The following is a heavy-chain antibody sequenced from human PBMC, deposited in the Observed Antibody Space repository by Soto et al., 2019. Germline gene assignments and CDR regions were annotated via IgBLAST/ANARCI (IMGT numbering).Heavy chain of an antibody. Sequence: GGSLRLSCAASGFTFSSYAMSWVHQAPGKGLEWVSAISGSGGSTYYADSVKGRFTISRDNSKNTLYLQMNSLRAEDKAVYYCAKDNIVVVVAATQGWFDPWGQGTLVTVSS. CDR1: GFTFSSYA. J-gene: IGHJ5*02. V-gene: IGHV3-23*01. CDR3: AKDNIVVVVAATQGWFDP. D-gene: IGHD2-15*01. CDR2: ISGSGGST.